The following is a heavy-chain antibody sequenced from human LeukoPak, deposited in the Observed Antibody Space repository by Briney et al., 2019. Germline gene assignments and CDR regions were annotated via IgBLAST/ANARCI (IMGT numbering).Heavy chain of an antibody. J-gene: IGHJ4*02. V-gene: IGHV4-4*02. CDR1: GGSISSSNW. Sequence: SETLSLTCAVSGGSISSSNWWSWVRQPPGKGLEWIGEIYHSGSSNYNPSLKSRVTISVDKSKNQFSLKLSSVTAADTAVYYCARTGIAAAGTIDYWGQGTLVTVSS. D-gene: IGHD6-13*01. CDR2: IYHSGSS. CDR3: ARTGIAAAGTIDY.